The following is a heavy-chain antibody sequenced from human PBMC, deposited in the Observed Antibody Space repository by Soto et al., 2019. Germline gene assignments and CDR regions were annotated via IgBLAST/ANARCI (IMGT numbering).Heavy chain of an antibody. D-gene: IGHD2-8*01. CDR1: GFTLGTTGLS. Sequence: VSGPTLVNPTQTLTLTCTFSGFTLGTTGLSVNWIRQAPGKALEWLAVIDWDGDRFYSASLKTRLSISKDTSKNEVVLTMTNMDPVDTATYFCARSQGGMLYNSYFDFWGQGTLVTVSS. V-gene: IGHV2-70*13. J-gene: IGHJ4*02. CDR3: ARSQGGMLYNSYFDF. CDR2: IDWDGDR.